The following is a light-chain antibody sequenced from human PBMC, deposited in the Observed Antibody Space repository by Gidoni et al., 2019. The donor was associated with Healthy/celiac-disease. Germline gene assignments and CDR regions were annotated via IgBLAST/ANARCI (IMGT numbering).Light chain of an antibody. J-gene: IGKJ4*01. CDR2: DAS. CDR3: QQRSNWPLT. CDR1: QSVSSY. V-gene: IGKV3-11*01. Sequence: EIVLTQSPATLSLSPGERATLSCRASQSVSSYLAWYQQKPGQAPRLLIYDASNRATCIPARFSGGGSGTDFTPTISSLEPEDFAVYYCQQRSNWPLTFGGGTKVEIK.